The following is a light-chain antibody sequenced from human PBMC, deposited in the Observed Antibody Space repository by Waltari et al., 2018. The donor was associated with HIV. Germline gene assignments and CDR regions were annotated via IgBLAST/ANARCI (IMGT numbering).Light chain of an antibody. Sequence: QSALTQPASVSGSPGQSITISCTGSSRAVGYFNFVSWYQQYPGKAPKLVIFEVSKRPSGVSSRFSGSKSGNTASLTISGLQAEDEADYHCSSYRRDSTQVFGGGTKLTVL. V-gene: IGLV2-14*01. CDR3: SSYRRDSTQV. CDR2: EVS. CDR1: SRAVGYFNF. J-gene: IGLJ2*01.